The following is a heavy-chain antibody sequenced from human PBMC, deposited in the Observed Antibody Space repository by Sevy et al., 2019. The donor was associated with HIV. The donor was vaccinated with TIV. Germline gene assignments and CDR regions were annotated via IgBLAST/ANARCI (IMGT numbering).Heavy chain of an antibody. CDR1: GFTFSSYW. Sequence: GGSLRLSCAASGFTFSSYWMHWVRQAPGKGLVWVSRINSDGTSTIYAYSVKGRFTISRDNAKNTLYLQMNSLRAEDTAVYYCGRDLRDILTGYSYAAFDIWGQGTMVTVSS. J-gene: IGHJ3*02. CDR2: INSDGTST. CDR3: GRDLRDILTGYSYAAFDI. V-gene: IGHV3-74*01. D-gene: IGHD3-9*01.